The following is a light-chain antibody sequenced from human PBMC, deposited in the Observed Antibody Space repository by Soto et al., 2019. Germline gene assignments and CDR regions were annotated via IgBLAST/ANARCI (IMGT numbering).Light chain of an antibody. CDR1: SSNVGAYIY. V-gene: IGLV2-14*01. J-gene: IGLJ1*01. Sequence: QSALTQPASVSGSPGQSNTISCTGTSSNVGAYIYVSWYQHHPGKAPKAMIHEVTNRPSGVAERFAGSEPGKTASLTTSGLQAEDEADYYCCSYTRSRTYVFGTGTKVTVL. CDR2: EVT. CDR3: CSYTRSRTYV.